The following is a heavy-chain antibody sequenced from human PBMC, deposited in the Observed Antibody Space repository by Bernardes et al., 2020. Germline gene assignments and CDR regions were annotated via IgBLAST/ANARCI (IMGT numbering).Heavy chain of an antibody. CDR1: GGSISSYY. CDR2: IYYSGST. J-gene: IGHJ3*02. CDR3: ASVGKHDAFDI. V-gene: IGHV4-59*01. D-gene: IGHD2-15*01. Sequence: SETLSLTCTVSGGSISSYYWSWIRQPPGKGLEWIGYIYYSGSTNYNPSLKSRVTISVDTSKNQFSLKLSSVTAADTAVYYCASVGKHDAFDIWGQGTMVTVSS.